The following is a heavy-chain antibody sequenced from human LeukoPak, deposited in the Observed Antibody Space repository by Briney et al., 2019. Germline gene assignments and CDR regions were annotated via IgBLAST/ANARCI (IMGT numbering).Heavy chain of an antibody. D-gene: IGHD1-26*01. CDR2: IGSSISYI. CDR3: ARGSDPRMGYYFHS. CDR1: GFTFSSYS. J-gene: IGHJ4*02. V-gene: IGHV3-21*01. Sequence: PGGSLRLSCAASGFTFSSYSMKWVRQAPGKGLEWVSFIGSSISYISYADSVKGRFTISRDNAKNSLYLQMNSLRAEDTAVYYCARGSDPRMGYYFHSWGQGTLVTVSS.